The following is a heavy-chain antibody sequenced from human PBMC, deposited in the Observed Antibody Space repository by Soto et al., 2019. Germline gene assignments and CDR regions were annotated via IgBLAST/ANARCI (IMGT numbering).Heavy chain of an antibody. V-gene: IGHV3-30-3*01. CDR3: AGEGGNGYRYVYSFDY. J-gene: IGHJ4*02. D-gene: IGHD5-18*01. CDR1: GFIFSNYA. Sequence: PGGSLRLSCAASGFIFSNYAMHWVRQAPGKGLEWVTIISFDGSKTHYADSVSGRFTISRDNSNNTLSLQMSNLRPEDTALYYCAGEGGNGYRYVYSFDYWGQGTQFTVSS. CDR2: ISFDGSKT.